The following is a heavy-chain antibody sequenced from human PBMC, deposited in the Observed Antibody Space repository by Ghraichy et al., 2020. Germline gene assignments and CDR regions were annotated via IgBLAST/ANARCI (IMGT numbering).Heavy chain of an antibody. D-gene: IGHD2-15*01. CDR3: AREVVAATLFAFDI. Sequence: GGSLRLSCAASGFTFSSYWMSWVRQAPGKGLEWVANIKQDGSEKYYVDSVKGRFTISRDNAKNSLYLQMNSLRAEDTAVYYCAREVVAATLFAFDIWGQGTMVTVSS. CDR2: IKQDGSEK. J-gene: IGHJ3*02. CDR1: GFTFSSYW. V-gene: IGHV3-7*01.